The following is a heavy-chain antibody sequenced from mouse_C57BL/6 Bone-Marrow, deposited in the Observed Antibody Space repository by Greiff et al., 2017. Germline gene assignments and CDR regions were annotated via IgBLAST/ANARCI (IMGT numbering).Heavy chain of an antibody. CDR3: ASSGLYGSSYDYAMDY. CDR1: GYTFTDYY. D-gene: IGHD1-1*01. J-gene: IGHJ4*01. Sequence: VQLQQSGPVLVKPGASVKMSCKASGYTFTDYYMNWVKQSHGKSLEWIGVINPYNGGTSYNQKFKGQATLTVDKSSSTAYMELNSLTSEDSAVYYCASSGLYGSSYDYAMDYWGQGTSVTVSS. CDR2: INPYNGGT. V-gene: IGHV1-19*01.